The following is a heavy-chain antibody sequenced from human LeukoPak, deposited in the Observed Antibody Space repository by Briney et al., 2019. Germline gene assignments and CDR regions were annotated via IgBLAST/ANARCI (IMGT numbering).Heavy chain of an antibody. CDR2: VYTSGST. CDR3: AREKIGYYDGSGHGWFDP. J-gene: IGHJ5*02. Sequence: SETLSLTCTVSGGSVSSSDYSWSWIRQPAGKGLEWIGRVYTSGSTNYNPSLKSRVTISVDTSKKQFSLKLSSVTAADTAVYYCAREKIGYYDGSGHGWFDPWGQGTLVTVSS. V-gene: IGHV4-61*02. CDR1: GGSVSSSDYS. D-gene: IGHD3-22*01.